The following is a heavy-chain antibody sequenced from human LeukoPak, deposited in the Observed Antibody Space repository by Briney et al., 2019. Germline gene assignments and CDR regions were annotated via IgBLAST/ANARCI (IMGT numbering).Heavy chain of an antibody. CDR1: GGSFSGYY. J-gene: IGHJ4*02. CDR2: INHSGST. V-gene: IGHV4-34*01. D-gene: IGHD3-10*01. Sequence: SETLSLTCAVYGGSFSGYYWSWIRQPPGKGLEWIGEINHSGSTNYNPSLKSRVTISVDTSKNQFSLKLSSVTAADTAVYYCARGGGESNPIFDFWGQGTLVTVSS. CDR3: ARGGGESNPIFDF.